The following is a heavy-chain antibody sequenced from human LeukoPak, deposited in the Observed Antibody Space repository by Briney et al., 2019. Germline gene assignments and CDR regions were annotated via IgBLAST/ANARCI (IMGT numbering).Heavy chain of an antibody. CDR2: ISSSSSYI. D-gene: IGHD6-13*01. CDR1: GFTFSSYS. Sequence: PGGSLRLSCAASGFTFSSYSMNWVRQAPGKGLEWVSSISSSSSYIYYADSVKGRFTISRDNAKNSLYLQMNSLRAEDTAVYYCAREIPEQLEGVVDYWGQGTLVTVSS. V-gene: IGHV3-21*01. J-gene: IGHJ4*02. CDR3: AREIPEQLEGVVDY.